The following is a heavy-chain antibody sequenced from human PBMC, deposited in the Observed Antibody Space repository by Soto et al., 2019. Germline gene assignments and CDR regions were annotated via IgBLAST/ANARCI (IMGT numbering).Heavy chain of an antibody. V-gene: IGHV4-59*08. D-gene: IGHD3-10*01. CDR3: ARHNYGSGSTYFDY. J-gene: IGHJ4*02. Sequence: SETLSLTCSVSGGSISSYSWSWLRQPPGKGLEWIGYIYYSGSTNYNPSLKSRVTISVDTSKNQFSLKLNSMTAADTAVYYCARHNYGSGSTYFDYWGQGTLVTVSS. CDR2: IYYSGST. CDR1: GGSISSYS.